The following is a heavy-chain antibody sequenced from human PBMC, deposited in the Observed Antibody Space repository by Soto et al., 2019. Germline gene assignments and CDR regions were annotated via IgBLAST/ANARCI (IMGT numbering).Heavy chain of an antibody. J-gene: IGHJ4*02. V-gene: IGHV1-18*01. D-gene: IGHD6-13*01. CDR1: GYVFINYG. CDR2: ISPYDGNT. CDR3: ARDDRAAAAGTTFYFDY. Sequence: HVQLVQSEAEVKKPGASVKVSCKPSGYVFINYGLSWVRQAPGQGLEWMAWISPYDGNTHYAQNLQGRVTVTTDTSTSTAYMELRSLRSDDTAVYFCARDDRAAAAGTTFYFDYWGQGTLVTVSS.